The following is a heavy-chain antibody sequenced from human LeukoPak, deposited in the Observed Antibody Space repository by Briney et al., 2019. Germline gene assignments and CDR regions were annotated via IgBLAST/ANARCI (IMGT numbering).Heavy chain of an antibody. CDR2: IYYSGST. D-gene: IGHD3-22*01. Sequence: SETLSLTCTVSGGSISSDGYYWSWIRQPPGKGLEWIGYIYYSGSTYYNPSLKSRVTISVDTSKNQCSLKLSSVTAADTAVYYCARSTYYYDSSGPDLFDYWGQGTLVTVSS. J-gene: IGHJ4*02. CDR3: ARSTYYYDSSGPDLFDY. V-gene: IGHV4-31*03. CDR1: GGSISSDGYY.